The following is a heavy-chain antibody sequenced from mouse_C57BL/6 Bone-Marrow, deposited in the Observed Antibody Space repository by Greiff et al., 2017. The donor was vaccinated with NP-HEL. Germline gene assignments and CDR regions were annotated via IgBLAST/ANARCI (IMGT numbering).Heavy chain of an antibody. Sequence: VQLQESGAELVKPGASVKMSCKASGYTFTTYPIEWMKQNHGKSLEWIGNFHPYNDDTKYNEKFKGKATLTVEKSSSTVYLELSRLTSDDSAVYYCARGGSNYPYAMDYWGQGTSVTVSS. CDR2: FHPYNDDT. D-gene: IGHD2-5*01. V-gene: IGHV1-47*01. J-gene: IGHJ4*01. CDR3: ARGGSNYPYAMDY. CDR1: GYTFTTYP.